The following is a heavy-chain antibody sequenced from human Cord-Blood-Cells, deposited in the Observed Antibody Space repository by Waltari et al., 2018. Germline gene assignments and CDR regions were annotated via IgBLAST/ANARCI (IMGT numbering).Heavy chain of an antibody. D-gene: IGHD4-4*01. J-gene: IGHJ4*02. V-gene: IGHV1-8*03. CDR3: ARGLATGMTTVTTLLN. CDR2: SNPNSGNT. CDR1: GYTFTSYD. Sequence: QVQLVQSGAEVKKPGASVKVSCKASGYTFTSYDINWVRQATGKGLEWMGWSNPNSGNTGYTQKFQGRVTITRNTSISTAYMELSSLRSEDTAVYYCARGLATGMTTVTTLLNWGQGTLVTVSS.